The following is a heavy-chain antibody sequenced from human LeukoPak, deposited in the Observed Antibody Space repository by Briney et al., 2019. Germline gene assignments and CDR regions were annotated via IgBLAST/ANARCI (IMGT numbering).Heavy chain of an antibody. Sequence: SVKVFCKASCGTSSSYAISWVRQAPGQRLELMGGIIPIFGTANYAQKFQRRVTITADESTSTAYIELSSVRSEDRAVYYCARGEQQLVGLYYFDYWGQGSLVTVCS. CDR1: CGTSSSYA. CDR2: IIPIFGTA. D-gene: IGHD6-13*01. V-gene: IGHV1-69*13. CDR3: ARGEQQLVGLYYFDY. J-gene: IGHJ4*02.